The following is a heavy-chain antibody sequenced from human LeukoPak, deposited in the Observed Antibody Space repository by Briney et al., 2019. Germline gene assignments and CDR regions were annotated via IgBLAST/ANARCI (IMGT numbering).Heavy chain of an antibody. J-gene: IGHJ5*02. Sequence: SETLSLTCAVYGGSFSGYYWSWIRQPPGKGLEWIGEINHSGSTNYNPSPKSRVTISVDTSKNQFSLKLSSVTAADTAMYYCATGGSSRNLNWFDPWGQGTLVTVSS. CDR2: INHSGST. CDR1: GGSFSGYY. D-gene: IGHD6-13*01. V-gene: IGHV4-34*01. CDR3: ATGGSSRNLNWFDP.